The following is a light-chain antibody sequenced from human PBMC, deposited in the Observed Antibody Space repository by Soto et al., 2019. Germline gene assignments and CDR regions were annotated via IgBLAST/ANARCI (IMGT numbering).Light chain of an antibody. V-gene: IGKV3-11*01. Sequence: EIVLTQSPATLSLSPGERATLSCRASQSVSSYLAWYQQKPGQAPRLLIYDASNRATGIPARFSGSGSGSYFTLTISCLVHEYFAVYYCKQRSNWPPGRLNFGGGTKVEIK. CDR3: KQRSNWPPGRLN. CDR1: QSVSSY. CDR2: DAS. J-gene: IGKJ4*01.